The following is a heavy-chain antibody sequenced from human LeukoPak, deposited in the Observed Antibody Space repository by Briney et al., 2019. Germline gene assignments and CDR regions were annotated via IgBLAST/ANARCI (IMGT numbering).Heavy chain of an antibody. V-gene: IGHV4-59*01. D-gene: IGHD4-17*01. J-gene: IGHJ3*02. CDR2: IYYSGST. CDR3: ARDGDYGDYRDAFDI. Sequence: SETLSLTCTVSGGSISSYYWSWIRQPPGKGLEWIGYIYYSGSTNYNSSLKSRVTISVDTSKNQFSLKLSSVNAADTAVYYCARDGDYGDYRDAFDIWGQGTMVTVSS. CDR1: GGSISSYY.